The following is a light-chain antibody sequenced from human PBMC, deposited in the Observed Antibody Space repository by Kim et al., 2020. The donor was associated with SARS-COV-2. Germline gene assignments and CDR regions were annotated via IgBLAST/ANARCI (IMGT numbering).Light chain of an antibody. CDR3: NSRDSSGNHLGV. CDR2: GKN. Sequence: LGQKVRITCQGDSLRSYYASWYQQKPGQAPVFVIYGKNNRPSGIPDRFSGSSSGNTASLTITGAQAEDEADYYCNSRDSSGNHLGVFGTGTKVTVL. J-gene: IGLJ1*01. V-gene: IGLV3-19*01. CDR1: SLRSYY.